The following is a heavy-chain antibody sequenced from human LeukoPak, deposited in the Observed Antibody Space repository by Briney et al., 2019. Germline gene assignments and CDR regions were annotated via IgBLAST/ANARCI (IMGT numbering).Heavy chain of an antibody. CDR1: GGSISSYY. CDR3: AISSSWYDAFDI. J-gene: IGHJ3*02. Sequence: SETLSLTCTVSGGSISSYYWSWIRQPPGKGLEWIGYIYYSGSTNYNPSLKSRVTISVDTSKNQFSLKLSSVTAADTAVYYCAISSSWYDAFDIWGQGTMATVSS. D-gene: IGHD6-13*01. V-gene: IGHV4-59*01. CDR2: IYYSGST.